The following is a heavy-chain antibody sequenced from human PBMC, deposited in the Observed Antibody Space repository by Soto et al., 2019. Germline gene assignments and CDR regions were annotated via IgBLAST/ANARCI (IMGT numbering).Heavy chain of an antibody. J-gene: IGHJ1*01. V-gene: IGHV1-69*01. CDR3: ARDWGGVVITGGRDY. Sequence: QVQLVQSGAEVKKPGSSVKVSCKASGDTFSNYAISWVRQAPGQGLEWMGGIIPGFGRPTYALKFQGRLTITADDYTSTAYMELSSLTYDDTAVYYCARDWGGVVITGGRDYGGQGTPVTVSS. D-gene: IGHD3-10*01. CDR1: GDTFSNYA. CDR2: IIPGFGRP.